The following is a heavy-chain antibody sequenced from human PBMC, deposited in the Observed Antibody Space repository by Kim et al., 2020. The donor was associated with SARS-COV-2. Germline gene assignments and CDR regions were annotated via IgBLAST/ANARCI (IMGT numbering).Heavy chain of an antibody. CDR3: VRDPYSPNWSGDFDL. V-gene: IGHV3-21*01. J-gene: IGHJ4*02. CDR2: ITRDSSNI. CDR1: GFTFRSHH. Sequence: GGSLRLSCIVSGFTFRSHHINWVRQAPGKGLEWVSCITRDSSNIYYADSVKGRFIISRDHAKNSVYLQMNSLRAEDTAVYYCVRDPYSPNWSGDFDLWGQGTRVTVSS. D-gene: IGHD1-1*01.